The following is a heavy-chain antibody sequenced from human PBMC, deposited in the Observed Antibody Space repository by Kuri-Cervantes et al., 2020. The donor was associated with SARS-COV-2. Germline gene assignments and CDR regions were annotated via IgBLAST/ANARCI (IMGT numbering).Heavy chain of an antibody. Sequence: ESLKISCTVSGGSISSSSYYWGWIRQPPGKGLEWIGSIYYSGSTYYNPSLKSRVTISVDTSKNQFSLKLSSVTAADTAVYYCAKASIVGATYFDYWGQGNLVNVSS. V-gene: IGHV4-39*01. CDR1: GGSISSSSYY. CDR3: AKASIVGATYFDY. CDR2: IYYSGST. J-gene: IGHJ4*02. D-gene: IGHD1-26*01.